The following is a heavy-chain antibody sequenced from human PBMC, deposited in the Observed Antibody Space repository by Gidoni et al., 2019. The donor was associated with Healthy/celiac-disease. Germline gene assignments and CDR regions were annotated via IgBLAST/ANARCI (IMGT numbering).Heavy chain of an antibody. D-gene: IGHD3-3*01. CDR1: GFSLSNARMG. CDR2: IFSNDEK. J-gene: IGHJ4*02. Sequence: QVTLKDSGPVLVEPTETLTLTCPVSGFSLSNARMGVSWIRQPPGKALEWLAHIFSNDEKSYSTSLKSRLTISKDTSKSQVVLTMTNRDPVDTATYDCARITRITIFGVVAGNRACHFDYWGQGTLVTVSS. CDR3: ARITRITIFGVVAGNRACHFDY. V-gene: IGHV2-26*01.